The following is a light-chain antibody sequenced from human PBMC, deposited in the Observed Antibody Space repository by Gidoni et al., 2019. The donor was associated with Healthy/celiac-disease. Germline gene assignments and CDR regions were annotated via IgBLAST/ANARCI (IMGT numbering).Light chain of an antibody. CDR2: AAS. V-gene: IGKV1-39*01. CDR1: QSISSY. Sequence: DIQMTQSPSSLSASVGDRVTITCRASQSISSYLNWYQQKPGKAPKLLIYAASSLQSGVPSRFSGSGSGTDFTLTISSLQPEDFATYYCQPSYSTSWTFXXXTKVEIK. J-gene: IGKJ1*01. CDR3: QPSYSTSWT.